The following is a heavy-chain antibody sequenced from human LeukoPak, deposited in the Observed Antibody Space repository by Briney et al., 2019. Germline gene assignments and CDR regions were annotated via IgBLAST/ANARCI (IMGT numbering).Heavy chain of an antibody. CDR2: IYPGDSDT. Sequence: GESLKISCKGSGYSFTSYWIGWVRQMPGKGLEWMGIIYPGDSDTRYSPSFQGQVTISADKSISTAYLQWSGLKASDTAMYYCARGLDSSGYYHDYWGQGTLVTVSS. V-gene: IGHV5-51*01. D-gene: IGHD3-22*01. J-gene: IGHJ4*02. CDR1: GYSFTSYW. CDR3: ARGLDSSGYYHDY.